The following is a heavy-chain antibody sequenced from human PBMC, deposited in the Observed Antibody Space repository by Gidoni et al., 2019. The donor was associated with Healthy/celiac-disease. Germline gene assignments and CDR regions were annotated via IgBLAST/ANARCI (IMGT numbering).Heavy chain of an antibody. Sequence: EVQLVESGGGLVQPGRALRLSCAASGFTVDEYAMHWVREAPGEGLEWVLGISWNSGSLGYAASVKCRFTISRYNAKNSLSLQMNSLRAEDTALYYCAKGLRGDYPLPDAFDIWVQGTMVTVSS. J-gene: IGHJ3*02. V-gene: IGHV3-9*01. CDR3: AKGLRGDYPLPDAFDI. CDR2: ISWNSGSL. CDR1: GFTVDEYA. D-gene: IGHD4-17*01.